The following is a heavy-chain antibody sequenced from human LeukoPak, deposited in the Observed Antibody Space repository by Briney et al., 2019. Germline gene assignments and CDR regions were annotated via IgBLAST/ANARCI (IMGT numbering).Heavy chain of an antibody. V-gene: IGHV3-23*01. J-gene: IGHJ4*02. CDR2: ISGSGGST. Sequence: GGSLRLSCAASGFTFSSYAMSWVRQAPGKGLEWVSAISGSGGSTYYADSVKGRFTISRDNAKNTLYLQMNSLRVEDTAVYYCVRDGLGTSPYDCWGQGSLVTVSS. CDR3: VRDGLGTSPYDC. D-gene: IGHD7-27*01. CDR1: GFTFSSYA.